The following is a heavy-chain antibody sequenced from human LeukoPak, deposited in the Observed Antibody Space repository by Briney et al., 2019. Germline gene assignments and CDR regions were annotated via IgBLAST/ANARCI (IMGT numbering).Heavy chain of an antibody. D-gene: IGHD5-12*01. Sequence: SEILSLTCTVSGGSISSGSYYWSWIRQPAGKGLEWIGRIYTSGSTNYNPSLKSRVTISVDTSKNQFSLKLSSVTAADTAVYYCARDNSGYDDYYYYYYMDVWGKGTTVTVSS. CDR2: IYTSGST. V-gene: IGHV4-61*02. CDR1: GGSISSGSYY. CDR3: ARDNSGYDDYYYYYYMDV. J-gene: IGHJ6*03.